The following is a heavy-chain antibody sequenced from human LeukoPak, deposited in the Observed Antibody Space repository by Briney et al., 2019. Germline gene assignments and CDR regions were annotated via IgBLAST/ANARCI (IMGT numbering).Heavy chain of an antibody. V-gene: IGHV1-46*01. D-gene: IGHD1-26*01. CDR1: GYTFTNYY. J-gene: IGHJ4*02. CDR3: ARAPVGGTLDSVDY. CDR2: IDPSAGST. Sequence: ASVKVSCKASGYTFTNYYMHWVRQAPGQGLEWMGVIDPSAGSTTYAQKFQGRVTMTRDTATSTVYMELSSLRSEDTAVYYCARAPVGGTLDSVDYWGQGTLVTVSS.